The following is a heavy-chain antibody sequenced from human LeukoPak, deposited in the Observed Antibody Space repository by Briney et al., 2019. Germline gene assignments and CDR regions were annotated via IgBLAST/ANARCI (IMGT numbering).Heavy chain of an antibody. CDR2: IYYSGST. D-gene: IGHD5-12*01. V-gene: IGHV4-31*03. Sequence: SSQTLSLTCTVSGGSISSGGYYWSWIRQHPGKGLEWIGYIYYSGSTYYNPSLKSRVTISVDTSKNQFSLKLSSVTAADTAVYYCARGEDGYNSIDYWGQGTLVTVSS. CDR1: GGSISSGGYY. J-gene: IGHJ4*02. CDR3: ARGEDGYNSIDY.